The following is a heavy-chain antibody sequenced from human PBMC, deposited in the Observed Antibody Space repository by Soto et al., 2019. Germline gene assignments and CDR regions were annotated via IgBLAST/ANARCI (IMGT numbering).Heavy chain of an antibody. CDR1: GGSINSHY. CDR3: ARGGGSSGV. V-gene: IGHV4-59*11. J-gene: IGHJ4*02. D-gene: IGHD3-22*01. Sequence: SETLSLTCTVSGGSINSHYWSWIRQPPGKRLEWIGNINDSGSTNYNPSLKSRVTFSVDTSKNQLFLRLTSVTAVDTAVYYCARGGGSSGVWGQGTLVTVSS. CDR2: INDSGST.